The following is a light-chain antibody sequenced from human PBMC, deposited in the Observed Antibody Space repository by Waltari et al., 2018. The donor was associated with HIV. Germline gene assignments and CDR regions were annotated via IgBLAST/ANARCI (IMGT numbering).Light chain of an antibody. Sequence: SYELTQPPSVSVSPGQTARITCSGDALPKKFAYWYQQKAGQAPALVIYEDKKRPSGIPERFSGSRSGTLATLSIRGAQVEDEADYYCYSTDISGYSRLFGGGTKVTVL. CDR3: YSTDISGYSRL. V-gene: IGLV3-10*01. J-gene: IGLJ2*01. CDR2: EDK. CDR1: ALPKKF.